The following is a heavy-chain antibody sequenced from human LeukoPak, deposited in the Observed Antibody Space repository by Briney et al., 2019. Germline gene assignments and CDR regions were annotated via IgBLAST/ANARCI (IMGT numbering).Heavy chain of an antibody. D-gene: IGHD6-19*01. V-gene: IGHV3-30*02. CDR1: GFTFSSYG. J-gene: IGHJ4*02. CDR3: ARDPYSSGWYLPTVFDY. CDR2: IRYDGSNK. Sequence: GGSLRLSCAASGFTFSSYGMHWVRQAPGKGLEWVAFIRYDGSNKYYADSVKGRFTISRDNSKNTLYLQMNSLRAEDTAVYYCARDPYSSGWYLPTVFDYWGQGTLVTVSS.